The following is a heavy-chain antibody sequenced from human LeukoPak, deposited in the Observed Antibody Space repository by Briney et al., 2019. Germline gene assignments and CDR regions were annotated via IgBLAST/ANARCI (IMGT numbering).Heavy chain of an antibody. Sequence: GGSLRLSCAASGFTFSSYAMSWVRQAPGKGLEWVSAISGSGGSTYYADSVKGRFTISRDNSKNTLYLQMNSLRAEDTAVYSCARVYRDDFWSGYSTHFDSWGQGTLVTVSS. CDR2: ISGSGGST. D-gene: IGHD3-3*01. CDR1: GFTFSSYA. CDR3: ARVYRDDFWSGYSTHFDS. V-gene: IGHV3-23*01. J-gene: IGHJ4*02.